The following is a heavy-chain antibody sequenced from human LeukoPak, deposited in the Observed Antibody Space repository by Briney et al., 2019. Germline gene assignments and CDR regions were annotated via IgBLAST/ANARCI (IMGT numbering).Heavy chain of an antibody. CDR1: GYTFTSYY. CDR2: INPSGGST. Sequence: GASVKVSCKASGYTFTSYYMHWVRQAPGQGLEWMGIINPSGGSTGYAQKFQGRVTMTRNTSISTAYMELSSLRSEDTAVYYCARGKSPSYYYYGMDVWGQGTTVTVSS. J-gene: IGHJ6*02. CDR3: ARGKSPSYYYYGMDV. V-gene: IGHV1-46*01.